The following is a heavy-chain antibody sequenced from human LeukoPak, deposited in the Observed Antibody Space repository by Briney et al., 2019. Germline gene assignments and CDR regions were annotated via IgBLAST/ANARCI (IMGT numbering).Heavy chain of an antibody. Sequence: GGSLKLSCAASGFSFSSYWMHWVRQAPGKGLVWASRIKSDGSSPGYADSVKGRFTISRDNAKNTLYLQMNSLRAEDTAVYFCARGGAFSDNLFDSWGQGTLVTVSS. CDR3: ARGGAFSDNLFDS. CDR2: IKSDGSSP. CDR1: GFSFSSYW. D-gene: IGHD3-9*01. J-gene: IGHJ4*02. V-gene: IGHV3-74*01.